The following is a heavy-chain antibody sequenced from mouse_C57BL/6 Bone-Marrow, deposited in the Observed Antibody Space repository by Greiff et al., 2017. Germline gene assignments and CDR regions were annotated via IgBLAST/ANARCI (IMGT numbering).Heavy chain of an antibody. CDR3: ARSDYGNYLTMDY. J-gene: IGHJ4*01. Sequence: VKLQESGAELVRPGTSVKMSCKASGYTFTNYWIGWAKQRPGHGLEWIGDIYPGGGYTNYNEKFKGKATLTADKSSSTAYMQFSSLTSEDSAIYYCARSDYGNYLTMDYWGQGTSVNVSS. CDR2: IYPGGGYT. CDR1: GYTFTNYW. V-gene: IGHV1-63*01. D-gene: IGHD2-1*01.